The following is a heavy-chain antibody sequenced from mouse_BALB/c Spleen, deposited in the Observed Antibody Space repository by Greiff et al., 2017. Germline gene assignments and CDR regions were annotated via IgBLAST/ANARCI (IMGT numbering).Heavy chain of an antibody. Sequence: EVKLVESGGDLVKPGGSLKLSCAASGFTFSSYGMSWVRQTPDKRLEWVATISSGGSYTYYPDSVTGRFTISRDNAKNTLYLQMSSLKSEDTAMYYCAGHRGGSSYGFAYWSQGTLVTVAA. CDR1: GFTFSSYG. D-gene: IGHD1-1*01. V-gene: IGHV5-6*02. J-gene: IGHJ3*01. CDR3: AGHRGGSSYGFAY. CDR2: ISSGGSYT.